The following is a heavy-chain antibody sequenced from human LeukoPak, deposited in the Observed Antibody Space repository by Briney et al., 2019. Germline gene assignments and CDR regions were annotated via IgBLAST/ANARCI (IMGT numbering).Heavy chain of an antibody. Sequence: GASVKVSCKASGFTFTSYGISWVRQAPGQGLEWMGWISAYNGNTNYAQKHQRRVTMTTDTSTSTAYMELRSLRSDDTAVYYWARDRRNTYDILTGYWDNWFDPWGQGTLVTVSS. CDR3: ARDRRNTYDILTGYWDNWFDP. D-gene: IGHD3-9*01. CDR1: GFTFTSYG. J-gene: IGHJ5*02. CDR2: ISAYNGNT. V-gene: IGHV1-18*01.